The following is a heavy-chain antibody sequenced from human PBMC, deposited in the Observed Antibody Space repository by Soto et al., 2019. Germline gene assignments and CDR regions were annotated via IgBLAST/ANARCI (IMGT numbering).Heavy chain of an antibody. CDR1: GDSITSCAYY. Sequence: PSETLSLTCTVSGDSITSCAYYWAWICQHPGKGLDWIGCIYTDGGTDYSPSLKSRVNMSMDTSKNQFSLRLTSVTAADTAVYYCARGLAEWSNDYWGQGTLVTVSS. CDR2: IYTDGGT. V-gene: IGHV4-31*03. D-gene: IGHD3-3*01. J-gene: IGHJ4*02. CDR3: ARGLAEWSNDY.